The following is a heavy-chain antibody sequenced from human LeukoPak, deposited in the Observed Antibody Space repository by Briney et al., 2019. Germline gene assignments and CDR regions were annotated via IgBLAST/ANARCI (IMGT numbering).Heavy chain of an antibody. CDR3: ARDPLGWLPRTVGYFDY. CDR2: ISAYNSNT. D-gene: IGHD5-12*01. J-gene: IGHJ4*02. Sequence: ASVKVSCKASGYTFTSYGISWVRQAPGQGLEWMGWISAYNSNTNYAQKLQGRVTMTTDTSTSTAYMELRSLRSDDTAVYYCARDPLGWLPRTVGYFDYWGQGTLVTVSS. V-gene: IGHV1-18*01. CDR1: GYTFTSYG.